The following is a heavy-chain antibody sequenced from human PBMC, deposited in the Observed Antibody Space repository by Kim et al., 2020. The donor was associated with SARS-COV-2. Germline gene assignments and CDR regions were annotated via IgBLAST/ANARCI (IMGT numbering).Heavy chain of an antibody. J-gene: IGHJ1*01. CDR1: GFTFTNFA. CDR3: VTSPTDSYNSDRNCFATFQH. Sequence: GGSLRLSCAASGFTFTNFAMSWVRQAPGQGLEWVSGISRTGENTLYVDSVNGRFTISRDNSKNTLYLQMNSLRAEDTAVYYCVTSPTDSYNSDRNCFATFQHWGHGTLVTVSS. CDR2: ISRTGENT. D-gene: IGHD3-10*01. V-gene: IGHV3-23*01.